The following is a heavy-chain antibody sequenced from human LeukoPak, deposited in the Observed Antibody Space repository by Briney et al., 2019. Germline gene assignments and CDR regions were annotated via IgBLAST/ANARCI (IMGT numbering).Heavy chain of an antibody. CDR1: GGTFSSYA. D-gene: IGHD6-13*01. Sequence: SVKVSCKASGGTFSSYAISWVRQAPGQGLEWMGRIIPILGIANYAQKFQGRVTITADKSTSTAYMELSSLRSEDTAVYYCARGKLGRSSSSGGYFDYWGQGTLVTVSS. CDR3: ARGKLGRSSSSGGYFDY. J-gene: IGHJ4*02. CDR2: IIPILGIA. V-gene: IGHV1-69*04.